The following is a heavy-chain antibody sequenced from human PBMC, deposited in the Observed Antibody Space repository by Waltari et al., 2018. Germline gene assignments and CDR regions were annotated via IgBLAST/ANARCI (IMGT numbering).Heavy chain of an antibody. CDR2: ISSSTTYI. V-gene: IGHV3-21*01. Sequence: EVQLVESGGGLVKPGGSLRLSCGASGFSFSSYSMNWVRQAPGKGLEGVSYISSSTTYIHYADSVKGRFTISRDNAKNSLYLQMNSLRVEDTAVYYCVSGGWGFYFDYWGQGTVVTVSS. J-gene: IGHJ4*02. CDR1: GFSFSSYS. CDR3: VSGGWGFYFDY. D-gene: IGHD7-27*01.